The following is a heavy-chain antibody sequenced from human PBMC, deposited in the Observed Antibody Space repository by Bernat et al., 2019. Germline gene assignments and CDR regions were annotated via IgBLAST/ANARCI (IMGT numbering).Heavy chain of an antibody. CDR2: ISGSGGST. D-gene: IGHD5-12*01. Sequence: EVQLVESGGGLVQPGGSLRLSCAASGFTFNSYAMNWVRQAPWKGLEWVSTISGSGGSTYYADSVTGRFTISRDISKNTLYLQMNSLRAEDTAVYYCAKDRPRVSGYDTEYYFDYWGQGTLVTVSS. V-gene: IGHV3-23*04. CDR1: GFTFNSYA. CDR3: AKDRPRVSGYDTEYYFDY. J-gene: IGHJ4*02.